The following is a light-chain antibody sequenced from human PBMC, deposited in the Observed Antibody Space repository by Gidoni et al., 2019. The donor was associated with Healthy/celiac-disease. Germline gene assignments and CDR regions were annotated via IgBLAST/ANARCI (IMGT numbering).Light chain of an antibody. V-gene: IGKV1-39*01. CDR1: QSISNY. CDR2: AAS. J-gene: IGKJ1*01. CDR3: QQTYSTPPET. Sequence: DIQMTQSPSSLSASVGDRVTITCRASQSISNYLNWYQQKPGKAPKLLMYAASSLHSGVPSRFSGSGSGTDFTLTISSLQPEDFATYFCQQTYSTPPETFGQGTKVEI.